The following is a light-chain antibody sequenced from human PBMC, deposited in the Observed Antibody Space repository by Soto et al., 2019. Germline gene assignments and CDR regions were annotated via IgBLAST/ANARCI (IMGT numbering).Light chain of an antibody. J-gene: IGLJ2*01. CDR2: DVS. Sequence: QSALTQHASVSGSPGQSITISCTGTSSDVGGYNYVSWYQQHPGKAPKLMIYDVSNRPSGVSNRFSGSKSGNTASLTISGLQAEDEADYYCSSYTSSSTSLVVFGGGTKLTVL. CDR1: SSDVGGYNY. CDR3: SSYTSSSTSLVV. V-gene: IGLV2-14*01.